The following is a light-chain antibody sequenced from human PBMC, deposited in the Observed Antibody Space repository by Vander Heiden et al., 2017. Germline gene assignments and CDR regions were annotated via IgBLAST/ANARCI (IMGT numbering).Light chain of an antibody. CDR1: QPVTSNY. CDR3: QQYAGAPLT. J-gene: IGKJ5*01. Sequence: EIVVTQSPGSMSLSQGERATLCYRGSQPVTSNYVAWFQQRPGQAPRLLIYGASIRATGIPERFSGSGSGTDFTLTISRLEPDDIAVYYCQQYAGAPLTFGQGTRLVIK. CDR2: GAS. V-gene: IGKV3-20*01.